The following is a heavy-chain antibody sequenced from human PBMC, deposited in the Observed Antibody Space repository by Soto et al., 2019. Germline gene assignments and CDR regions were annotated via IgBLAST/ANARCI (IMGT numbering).Heavy chain of an antibody. J-gene: IGHJ4*02. CDR2: INHSGST. V-gene: IGHV4-34*01. D-gene: IGHD6-19*01. CDR1: GGSFSGYY. CDR3: ARGRYSSGPGRYFAN. Sequence: QVQLQQWGAGLLKPSETLSLTCAVYGGSFSGYYWSWIRQPPGKGLEWIGEINHSGSTNYNPSLKSRLTISEDTSKNQFPLKLSSGPAADTAVYYCARGRYSSGPGRYFANWGQGTLVPLSS.